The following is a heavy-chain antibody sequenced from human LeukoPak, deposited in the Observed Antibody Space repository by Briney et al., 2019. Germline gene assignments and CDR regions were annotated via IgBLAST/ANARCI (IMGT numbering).Heavy chain of an antibody. CDR1: GGSFSGYY. CDR3: ARDFDSPMAFDI. CDR2: IYASGIT. V-gene: IGHV4-4*07. D-gene: IGHD3-9*01. J-gene: IGHJ3*02. Sequence: SETLSLTCAVYGGSFSGYYWSWIRQPAGKGLEWIGRIYASGITNYNPSLKSRITISVDTSKSQFSLKLSSVTAADTAVYYCARDFDSPMAFDIWGQGTMVTVSS.